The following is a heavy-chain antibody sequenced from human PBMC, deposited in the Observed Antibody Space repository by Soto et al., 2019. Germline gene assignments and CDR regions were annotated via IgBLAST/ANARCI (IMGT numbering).Heavy chain of an antibody. Sequence: ASVKVSCKASGGTFSSYAISWVRQAPGQGLEWMGGIIPIFGTANYAQKFQGRVTITADESTSTAYMELSSLRSEDTAVYYCARDRVDSSSSAVFRQYNWFDPWGQGTLVTVSS. CDR3: ARDRVDSSSSAVFRQYNWFDP. V-gene: IGHV1-69*13. D-gene: IGHD6-6*01. J-gene: IGHJ5*02. CDR1: GGTFSSYA. CDR2: IIPIFGTA.